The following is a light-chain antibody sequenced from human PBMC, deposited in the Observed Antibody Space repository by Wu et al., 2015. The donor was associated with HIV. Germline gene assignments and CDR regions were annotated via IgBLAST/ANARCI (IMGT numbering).Light chain of an antibody. CDR2: KAS. V-gene: IGKV1-5*03. CDR1: QSITNW. Sequence: DIQXTQSPSTLSASVGDRVTITCRASQSITNWLAWYQQTPGKAPKLLIYKASSLESGVPSRFSGSGSGTEFTLTISSLQPDDFATYYCQQYNSYPLTFGGGTKVEIK. CDR3: QQYNSYPLT. J-gene: IGKJ4*01.